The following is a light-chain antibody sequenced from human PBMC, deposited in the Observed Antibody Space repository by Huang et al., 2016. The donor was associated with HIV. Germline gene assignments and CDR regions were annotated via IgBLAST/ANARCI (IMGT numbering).Light chain of an antibody. CDR2: DAA. CDR3: QARNRWLGPI. CDR1: QSVSSL. Sequence: EVVLTLSPVPLSLSPGMRATLSCRASQSVSSLFAVYQQIPGQPPKLLIHDAANRTTSVPTRCSGRGSGTNFALTGTILEAEDFALCYCQARNRWLGPIVGPGTRVDV. V-gene: IGKV3-11*01. J-gene: IGKJ3*01.